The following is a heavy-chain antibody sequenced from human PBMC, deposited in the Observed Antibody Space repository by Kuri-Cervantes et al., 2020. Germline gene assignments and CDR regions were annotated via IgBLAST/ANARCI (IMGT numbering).Heavy chain of an antibody. CDR1: GFTFSSYG. J-gene: IGHJ6*02. Sequence: GESLKISWAASGFTFSSYGMHWVRQAPGKGLEWVAVIWYDGSNKYCADSVKGRFTISRDNSKNTLYLQMNSLRAEDTAVYYCARDQSSTGRGGMDVWGQGTTVTVSS. CDR3: ARDQSSTGRGGMDV. CDR2: IWYDGSNK. D-gene: IGHD2-2*01. V-gene: IGHV3-33*08.